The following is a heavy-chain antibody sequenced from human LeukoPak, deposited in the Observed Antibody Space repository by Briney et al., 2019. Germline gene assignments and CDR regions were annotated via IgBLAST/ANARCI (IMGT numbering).Heavy chain of an antibody. Sequence: QPGGSLRLSCAASGFTFSSYWMVWVRQAPGKGLVWVSRIHSDGINTNYADFVKGRFTISRDNAKNTLYLQMNSLRAEDTAVYYWARVAYISTWYVDYWGQGTLVNVPS. CDR2: IHSDGINT. CDR1: GFTFSSYW. V-gene: IGHV3-74*01. J-gene: IGHJ4*02. D-gene: IGHD6-13*01. CDR3: ARVAYISTWYVDY.